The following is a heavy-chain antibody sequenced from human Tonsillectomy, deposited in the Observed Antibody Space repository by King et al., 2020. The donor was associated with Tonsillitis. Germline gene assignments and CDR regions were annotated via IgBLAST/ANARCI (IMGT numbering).Heavy chain of an antibody. CDR3: AGRYGGPSYYFDY. D-gene: IGHD4-23*01. J-gene: IGHJ4*02. V-gene: IGHV3-11*01. CDR2: ISGSGSTK. Sequence: VQLVESGGDLVKPGGSLRLSCAAPGLTFSDYYMSWIRQAPGKGLEWVSYISGSGSTKYYADSVKGRFTISRDHAENILYLQMYSLRAEDTAVYYCAGRYGGPSYYFDYWGQGTLVTVSS. CDR1: GLTFSDYY.